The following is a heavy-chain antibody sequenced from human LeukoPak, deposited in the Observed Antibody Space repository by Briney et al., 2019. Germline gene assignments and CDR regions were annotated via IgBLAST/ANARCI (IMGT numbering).Heavy chain of an antibody. CDR1: GGSISSYY. V-gene: IGHV4-4*07. CDR2: IYTSGST. Sequence: SETLSLTCTVSGGSISSYYWSWIRQPAGKGLEWIGRIYTSGSTNYNPPLKSRVTMSVDTSKNQFSLKLSSVTAADTAVYYCARELYYYDSSGYKRYFDYWGQGTLVTVSS. J-gene: IGHJ4*02. D-gene: IGHD3-22*01. CDR3: ARELYYYDSSGYKRYFDY.